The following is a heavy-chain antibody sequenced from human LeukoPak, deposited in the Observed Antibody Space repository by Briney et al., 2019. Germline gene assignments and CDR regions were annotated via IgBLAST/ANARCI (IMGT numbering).Heavy chain of an antibody. D-gene: IGHD3-10*01. Sequence: GGSLRLSCAASGFTFSSYSMNWVRQAPGKGLEWVSYISSSGSTIYYADSVKGRFTISRDNAKNSLYLQMNSLRAEDTAVYYCARDDFYYGSGSYPIPHFDYWGQGTLVTVSS. V-gene: IGHV3-48*04. CDR1: GFTFSSYS. CDR2: ISSSGSTI. CDR3: ARDDFYYGSGSYPIPHFDY. J-gene: IGHJ4*02.